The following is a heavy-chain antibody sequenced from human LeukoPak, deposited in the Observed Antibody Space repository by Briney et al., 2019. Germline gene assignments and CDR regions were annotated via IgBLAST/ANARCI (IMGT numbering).Heavy chain of an antibody. D-gene: IGHD3-22*01. V-gene: IGHV4-38-2*01. CDR3: ANSWYYLDSSGLPKSDAFDR. Sequence: SETLSLTCAVSGGSISSGAYRGWVRQPPGKALEWIGTIYHSGSTYYNPSLNSRVTISIDTSKNQFSLKLSSVTAADTAVYYCANSWYYLDSSGLPKSDAFDRWGQGTLVTVSS. CDR2: IYHSGST. CDR1: GGSISSGAY. J-gene: IGHJ3*01.